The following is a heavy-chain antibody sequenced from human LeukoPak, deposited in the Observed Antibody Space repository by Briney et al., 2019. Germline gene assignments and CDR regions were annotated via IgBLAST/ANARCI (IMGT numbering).Heavy chain of an antibody. CDR2: INHSGST. J-gene: IGHJ5*02. D-gene: IGHD3-3*01. V-gene: IGHV4-34*01. CDR1: GGSFSGYY. CDR3: ARAGDFWSGKNWFDP. Sequence: PSETLSLTCAVYGGSFSGYYWSWIRQPPGKGLEWLGEINHSGSTNYNPSLKSRVTISVDTSKNQFSLKLSSVTAADTAVYYCARAGDFWSGKNWFDPWGQGTLVTVSS.